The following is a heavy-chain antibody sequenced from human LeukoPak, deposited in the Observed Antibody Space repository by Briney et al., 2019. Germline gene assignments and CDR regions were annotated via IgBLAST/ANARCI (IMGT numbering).Heavy chain of an antibody. J-gene: IGHJ4*02. CDR2: IKLDGSEK. CDR1: GFTFSSYW. D-gene: IGHD1-14*01. V-gene: IGHV3-7*03. CDR3: AKTSWEAGLCFDY. Sequence: GGSLRLSCAASGFTFSSYWMSWVRQAPGKGLEWVANIKLDGSEKYYVDSVKGRFTISRDNSKNTLYLQMNSLRAEDTAVYYCAKTSWEAGLCFDYWGQGTLVTVSS.